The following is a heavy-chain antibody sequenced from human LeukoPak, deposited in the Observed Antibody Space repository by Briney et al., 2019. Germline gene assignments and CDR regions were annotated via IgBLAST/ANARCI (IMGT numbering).Heavy chain of an antibody. CDR2: ISGSGGST. CDR3: ATSSGGYCSSTSCYAHY. CDR1: GFAFSSYA. J-gene: IGHJ4*02. D-gene: IGHD2-2*01. Sequence: GGSLRLSCAASGFAFSSYAMSWVRQAPGKGLEWVSSISGSGGSTYYADSVKGRFTISRDNSKNTLYLQMNGLRADDTAVYYCATSSGGYCSSTSCYAHYWGQGTLVTVSS. V-gene: IGHV3-23*01.